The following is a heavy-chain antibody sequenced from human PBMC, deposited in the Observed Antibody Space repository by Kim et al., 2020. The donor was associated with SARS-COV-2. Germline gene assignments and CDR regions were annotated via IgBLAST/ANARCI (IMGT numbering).Heavy chain of an antibody. D-gene: IGHD6-6*01. J-gene: IGHJ4*02. CDR3: VRELSN. Sequence: GGSLRLSCEASGFRFSDYYMSWIRQAPGKGLEWVAYINGDGSFMKCADSVNGRFSISRDNANKSLSLQMNSLTPEDTAVYYCVRELSNWGQGTLVTVSS. CDR2: INGDGSFM. CDR1: GFRFSDYY. V-gene: IGHV3-11*01.